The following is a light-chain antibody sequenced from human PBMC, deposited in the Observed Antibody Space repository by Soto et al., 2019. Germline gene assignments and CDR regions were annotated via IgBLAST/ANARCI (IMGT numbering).Light chain of an antibody. CDR2: GNR. Sequence: QPVLTQPPSVSGAPGQRVTLSCTGNSSNLGAGYDVHWYQQLPGAAPKLVIFGNRNRPSGVPERFSGSKSGTSASLAITGRQAEDEAHYYCQAYDYSLTASVFGGGTKLTVL. J-gene: IGLJ3*02. V-gene: IGLV1-40*01. CDR1: SSNLGAGYD. CDR3: QAYDYSLTASV.